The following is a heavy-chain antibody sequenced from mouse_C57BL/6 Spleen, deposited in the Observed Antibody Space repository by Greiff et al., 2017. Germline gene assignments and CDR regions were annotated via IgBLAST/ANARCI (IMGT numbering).Heavy chain of an antibody. CDR3: ARKGTYYGSPLDY. CDR2: IYPGDGDT. Sequence: QVQLQQPGAELVKPGASVKVSCKASGYTFTSYWMNWVKQRPGKGLEWIGQIYPGDGDTNYNGKFKGKATLTADKSSSTAYMQLSSLTSEDSAVYFCARKGTYYGSPLDYWGQGTTLTVSS. V-gene: IGHV1-80*01. D-gene: IGHD1-1*01. CDR1: GYTFTSYW. J-gene: IGHJ2*01.